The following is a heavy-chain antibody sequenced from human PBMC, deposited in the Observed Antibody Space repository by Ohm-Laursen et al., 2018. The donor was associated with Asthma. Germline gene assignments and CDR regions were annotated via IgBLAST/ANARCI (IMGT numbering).Heavy chain of an antibody. CDR1: GYAFTSYG. CDR3: ARTNDYGDPMDV. Sequence: ASSVKVSCKASGYAFTSYGISWVRQAPGQGLEWMGGIIPIFGTANYAQKFQGRVTITADESTSTAYMELSSLRSEDTAVYYCARTNDYGDPMDVWGQGTTVTVSS. V-gene: IGHV1-69*01. J-gene: IGHJ6*02. D-gene: IGHD4-17*01. CDR2: IIPIFGTA.